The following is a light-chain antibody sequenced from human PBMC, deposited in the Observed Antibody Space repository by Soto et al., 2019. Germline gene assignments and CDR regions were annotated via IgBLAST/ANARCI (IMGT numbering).Light chain of an antibody. V-gene: IGKV1-39*01. J-gene: IGKJ4*01. CDR3: QQSFTTPLT. Sequence: DIQMTQSPSSLSASVGDRVTITCRASQNIGRFLNWHQQKPGKAPNVLINVASTLRSGVPSRFSGSGSGTDFNITINSLQPEDFATYFCQQSFTTPLTFGGGTKVEIK. CDR2: VAS. CDR1: QNIGRF.